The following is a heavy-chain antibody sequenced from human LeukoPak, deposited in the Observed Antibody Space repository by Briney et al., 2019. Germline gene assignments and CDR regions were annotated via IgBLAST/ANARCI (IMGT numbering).Heavy chain of an antibody. CDR3: TKERGRDDILTGSFSD. V-gene: IGHV3-30*02. CDR1: GFTFSSYG. J-gene: IGHJ4*02. Sequence: GGSLRLSCAASGFTFSSYGMHWVRQAPGKGLEWVAFIRYDGSNKYYADSVKGRLTISRDNSKNTLYLQMNSLRAEDTAVYYCTKERGRDDILTGSFSDWGQGILVTVSS. CDR2: IRYDGSNK. D-gene: IGHD3-9*01.